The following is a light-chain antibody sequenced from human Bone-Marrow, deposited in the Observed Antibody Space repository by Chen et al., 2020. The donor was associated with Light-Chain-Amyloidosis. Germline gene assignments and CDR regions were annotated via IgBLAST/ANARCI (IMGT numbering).Light chain of an antibody. V-gene: IGLV2-8*01. CDR1: SSDVGGYNY. CDR3: SSYAGSNNVV. CDR2: EVS. J-gene: IGLJ2*01. Sequence: SSLPQPPSASGSPRPSVTTSRTGTSSDVGGYNYVSWYQQHPGKAPKLMIYEVSKRPSGVPDRFSGSKSGNTASLTVSGLQAEDEADYYCSSYAGSNNVVFGGGTKLTVL.